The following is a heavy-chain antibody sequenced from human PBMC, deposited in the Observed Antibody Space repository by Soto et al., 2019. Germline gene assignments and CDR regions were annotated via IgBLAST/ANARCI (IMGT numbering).Heavy chain of an antibody. CDR3: ARPMGPDSSGYNSLPLEVNRHDAFDI. J-gene: IGHJ3*02. Sequence: ASVKVSCKASGYTVTSYGISWVRQAPGQGLEWMGWISAYNGNTNYAQKLQGRVTMTTDTSTSTAYMELRSLRSDDTAVYYCARPMGPDSSGYNSLPLEVNRHDAFDIWGQGTMVTVSS. CDR2: ISAYNGNT. D-gene: IGHD3-22*01. V-gene: IGHV1-18*01. CDR1: GYTVTSYG.